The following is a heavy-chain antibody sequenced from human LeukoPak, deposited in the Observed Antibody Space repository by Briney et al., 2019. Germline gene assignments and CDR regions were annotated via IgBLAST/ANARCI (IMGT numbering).Heavy chain of an antibody. CDR3: ARGSGTSGYYDSSGYYKLSRWFDP. CDR1: GFDFSGFS. J-gene: IGHJ5*02. V-gene: IGHV3-48*03. D-gene: IGHD3-22*01. CDR2: ISSSSSTI. Sequence: GGSLRLSCVASGFDFSGFSMSWVRQAPGKGLEWVSYISSSSSTIYYADSVKGRFTISRDNAKNSLYLQMNSLRAEDTAVYYCARGSGTSGYYDSSGYYKLSRWFDPWGQGTLVTVSS.